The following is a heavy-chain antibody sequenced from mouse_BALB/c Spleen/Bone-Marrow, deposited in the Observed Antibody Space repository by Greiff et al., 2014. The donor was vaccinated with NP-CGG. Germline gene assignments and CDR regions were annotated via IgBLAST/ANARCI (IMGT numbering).Heavy chain of an antibody. CDR2: ISNGGGST. CDR3: ARQIYFPYFDY. J-gene: IGHJ2*01. V-gene: IGHV5-12-2*01. D-gene: IGHD2-1*01. Sequence: VQLKESGGGLVQPGGSLKLSCAASGFTFSSYTMSWVRQTPEKRLEWVAYISNGGGSTYYPDTVKGPFTISRDNAKNTLYLQMSSLKSEDTAVYYCARQIYFPYFDYWGQGTTLTVSS. CDR1: GFTFSSYT.